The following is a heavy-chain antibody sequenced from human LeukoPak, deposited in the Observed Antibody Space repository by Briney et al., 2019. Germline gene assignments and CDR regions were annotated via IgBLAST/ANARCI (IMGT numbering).Heavy chain of an antibody. D-gene: IGHD3-9*01. CDR2: IDPGDSYT. CDR3: AILPFDSAIDY. Sequence: GESLKISCKGSGYNFTNYWTNWVRQMPGKGLEWMGRIDPGDSYTNYSPSFQGHVTMSADKSISTAYLRWSSLKASDTAMYYCAILPFDSAIDYWGQGTLVTVSS. J-gene: IGHJ4*02. V-gene: IGHV5-10-1*01. CDR1: GYNFTNYW.